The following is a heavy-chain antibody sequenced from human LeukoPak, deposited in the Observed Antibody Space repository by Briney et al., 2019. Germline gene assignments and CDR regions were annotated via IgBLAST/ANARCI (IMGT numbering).Heavy chain of an antibody. CDR3: ARDVVPRVVAATVQSRYYYYGMDV. Sequence: SETLSLTCTVSGGSISSYYWSWLRQPAGKGLEWIGRIYTSGSTKYNPSLKSRVTMSVDTSKNQFSLKLSSVTAADTAVYYCARDVVPRVVAATVQSRYYYYGMDVWGQGTTVTVSS. CDR2: IYTSGST. V-gene: IGHV4-4*07. CDR1: GGSISSYY. J-gene: IGHJ6*02. D-gene: IGHD2-15*01.